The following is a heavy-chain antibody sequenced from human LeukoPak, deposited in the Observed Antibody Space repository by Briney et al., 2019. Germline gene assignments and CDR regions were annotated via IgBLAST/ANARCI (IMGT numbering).Heavy chain of an antibody. J-gene: IGHJ1*01. CDR1: GFTFSSYD. V-gene: IGHV3-13*01. CDR2: FGTTDDT. CDR3: AIAVAGTRYIQH. D-gene: IGHD6-19*01. Sequence: GGSLRLSCAASGFTFSSYDMHWVRQAAGRGLEWVSTFGTTDDTYYVGSVKGRFTISRENAKNSLYLQMSSLRVGDTAVYYCAIAVAGTRYIQHWGPGTLVTVSS.